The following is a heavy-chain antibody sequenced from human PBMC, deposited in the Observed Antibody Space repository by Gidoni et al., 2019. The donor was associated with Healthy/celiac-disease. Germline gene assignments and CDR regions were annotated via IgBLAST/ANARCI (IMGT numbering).Heavy chain of an antibody. CDR2: IYHSGST. CDR3: ARDLEDYYGSGSYYHLKHAFDI. CDR1: GGSISSSNW. V-gene: IGHV4-4*02. J-gene: IGHJ3*02. Sequence: QVQLQESGPGLVKPSGTLSLTCAVSGGSISSSNWRSWVRQPPGKGLEWIGEIYHSGSTNYNPSLKSRVTISVDKSKNQFSLKLSSVTAADTAVYYCARDLEDYYGSGSYYHLKHAFDIWGQGTMVTVSS. D-gene: IGHD3-10*01.